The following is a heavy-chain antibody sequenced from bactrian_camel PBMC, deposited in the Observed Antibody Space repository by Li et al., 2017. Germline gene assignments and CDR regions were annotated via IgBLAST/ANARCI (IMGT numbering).Heavy chain of an antibody. D-gene: IGHD1*01. CDR3: ATGQLVYDY. Sequence: HVQLVESGGGLVQPGGSLRLSCAASGFTFSRYWMYWVRQAPGKGLEWLSSIYNDGSKIYESDSVKGRFTISRDNANNTVYLQMNSLKSEDTALYYCATGQLVYDYWGQGTQVTVS. CDR1: GFTFSRYW. CDR2: IYNDGSKI. V-gene: IGHV3-2*01. J-gene: IGHJ4*01.